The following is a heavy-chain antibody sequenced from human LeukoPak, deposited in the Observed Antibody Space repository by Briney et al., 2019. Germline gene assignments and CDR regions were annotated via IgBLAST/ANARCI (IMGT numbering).Heavy chain of an antibody. D-gene: IGHD6-19*01. J-gene: IGHJ5*02. Sequence: GGSLRLSCAASGFTFSSYWMSWVRQAPGKGLEWVANIKQDGSEKYYVDSVKGRVTISRDNAKNSLYLQMNSLRAEDTAVYYCARWYSSGWFDPWGQGTLVTVSS. CDR1: GFTFSSYW. V-gene: IGHV3-7*01. CDR3: ARWYSSGWFDP. CDR2: IKQDGSEK.